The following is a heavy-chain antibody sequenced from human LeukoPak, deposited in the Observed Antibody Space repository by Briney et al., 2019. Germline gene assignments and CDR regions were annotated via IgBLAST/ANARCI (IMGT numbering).Heavy chain of an antibody. V-gene: IGHV4-34*01. CDR2: INHSGST. Sequence: GSLRLSCAASGFTFSSYSMNWVRQPPGKGLEWIGEINHSGSTNYNPSLKSRVTISVDTSKNQFSLKLSSVTAADTAVYYCASSNNYPRNYYYYYGMDVWGQGTTVTVSS. J-gene: IGHJ6*02. D-gene: IGHD4-11*01. CDR1: GFTFSSYS. CDR3: ASSNNYPRNYYYYYGMDV.